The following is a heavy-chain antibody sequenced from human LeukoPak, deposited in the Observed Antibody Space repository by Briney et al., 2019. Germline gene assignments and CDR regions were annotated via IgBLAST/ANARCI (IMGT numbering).Heavy chain of an antibody. CDR1: GFTFSSYG. Sequence: GGSLRLSCAASGFTFSSYGMHWVRQAPGKGLEWVAFIRYDGSNKYYADSVKGRFTISRDNSKNTLYLQMNSLRAEDTAVYYCAKDTAQGSSWFLDYWGQGTLVTVSS. CDR3: AKDTAQGSSWFLDY. CDR2: IRYDGSNK. V-gene: IGHV3-30*02. D-gene: IGHD6-13*01. J-gene: IGHJ4*02.